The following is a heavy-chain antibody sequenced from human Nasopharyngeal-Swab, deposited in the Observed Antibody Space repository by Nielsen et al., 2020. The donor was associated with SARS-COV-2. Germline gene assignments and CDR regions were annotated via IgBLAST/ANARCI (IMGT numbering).Heavy chain of an antibody. CDR2: ISSTGAII. J-gene: IGHJ6*02. CDR1: GFTFSDYY. D-gene: IGHD6-13*01. CDR3: ARAAAGTSYYYGMDV. V-gene: IGHV3-11*04. Sequence: GGSLRLSCAASGFTFSDYYMSWIRQAPGKGLEWVSYISSTGAIIYYADSVKGRFTISRDNPKNSLYLQMYSLRAEDTAVYYCARAAAGTSYYYGMDVWGQGTTVTVSS.